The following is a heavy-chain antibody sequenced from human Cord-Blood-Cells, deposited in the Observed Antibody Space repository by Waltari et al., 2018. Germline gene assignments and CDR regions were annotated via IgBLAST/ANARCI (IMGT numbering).Heavy chain of an antibody. Sequence: QVQLVESGGGVVQPGRSLRLSCAASGFTFSSHAMHWVRQAPGKGLEWVAVISYDGSNKYYADSVKGRFTISRDNSKNTLYLQMNSLRAEDTAVYYCARDTSLAAAGDYWGQGTLVTVSS. CDR1: GFTFSSHA. V-gene: IGHV3-30-3*01. D-gene: IGHD6-13*01. CDR2: ISYDGSNK. J-gene: IGHJ4*02. CDR3: ARDTSLAAAGDY.